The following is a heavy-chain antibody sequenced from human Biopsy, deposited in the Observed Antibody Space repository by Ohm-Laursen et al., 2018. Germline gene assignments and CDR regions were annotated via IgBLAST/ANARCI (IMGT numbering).Heavy chain of an antibody. J-gene: IGHJ6*01. D-gene: IGHD2/OR15-2a*01. V-gene: IGHV1-69*04. CDR2: IIPMVGTT. Sequence: SVKVSCNASGDSFTSYAIGWVRQAPGQGLEWMGRIIPMVGTTKYAQKFQGRATITVDKSTSTAYLDLSSLKSEDTAVYYCARDKTVLNYYFASDVWGQGTTVTVSS. CDR1: GDSFTSYA. CDR3: ARDKTVLNYYFASDV.